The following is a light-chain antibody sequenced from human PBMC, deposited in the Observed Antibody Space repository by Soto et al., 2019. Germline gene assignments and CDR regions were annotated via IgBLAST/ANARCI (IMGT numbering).Light chain of an antibody. Sequence: EIVMTQSPATLPVSPGERATLSCRASQSVSSSYLAWYQQKPGQAPRLLIYRTSNRATGIPDRFSGSGSGTDFTLTISRLEPEDFAVYYCQQYGSSPWTFGQGTKVDIK. J-gene: IGKJ1*01. CDR2: RTS. CDR1: QSVSSSY. V-gene: IGKV3-20*01. CDR3: QQYGSSPWT.